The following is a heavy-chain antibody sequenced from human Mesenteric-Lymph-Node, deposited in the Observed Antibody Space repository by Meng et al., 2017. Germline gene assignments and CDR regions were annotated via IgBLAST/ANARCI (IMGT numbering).Heavy chain of an antibody. Sequence: ESLKISCAVYGGSFSGYYWSWIRQPPGKGLEWIGEINHSGSTNYNPSLKSRVTISVDTSKNQFSLKLSSVTAADTAVYYCARGIWDTLEVTTDTFDIWGQGTMVTVSS. CDR3: ARGIWDTLEVTTDTFDI. CDR1: GGSFSGYY. CDR2: INHSGST. V-gene: IGHV4-34*01. D-gene: IGHD4-17*01. J-gene: IGHJ3*02.